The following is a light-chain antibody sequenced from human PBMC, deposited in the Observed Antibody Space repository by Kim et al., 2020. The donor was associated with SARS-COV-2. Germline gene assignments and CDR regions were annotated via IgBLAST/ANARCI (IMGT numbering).Light chain of an antibody. V-gene: IGKV1-5*03. J-gene: IGKJ4*01. Sequence: DIQMTQSPSTLSASVGDRVTITCRAGQSTITWLAWYQQKPGKAPSLLMYESSSLESGVSSRFSDSRSGTEFTLTISSLQPEDFATYYCQQYDGFSLTFGGGTKVNIK. CDR3: QQYDGFSLT. CDR2: ESS. CDR1: QSTITW.